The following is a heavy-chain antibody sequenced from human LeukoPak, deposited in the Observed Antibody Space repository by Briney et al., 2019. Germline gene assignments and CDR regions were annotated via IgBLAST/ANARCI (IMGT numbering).Heavy chain of an antibody. CDR1: GFTFSGGG. J-gene: IGHJ4*02. Sequence: HPGGSLRLSCAAAGFTFSGGGIGGGRQAPEKGVEWGSGIWYEGSNKSYADSVKGRFTISRENSKNTLYLQMNSLRAEDTAVYYCARDLGEWILFPTKPGTIDYWGQGTLVTVSS. V-gene: IGHV3-33*01. D-gene: IGHD5-18*01. CDR2: IWYEGSNK. CDR3: ARDLGEWILFPTKPGTIDY.